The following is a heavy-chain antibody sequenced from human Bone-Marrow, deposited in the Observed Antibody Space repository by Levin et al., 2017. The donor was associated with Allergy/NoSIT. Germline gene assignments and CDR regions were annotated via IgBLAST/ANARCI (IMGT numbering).Heavy chain of an antibody. J-gene: IGHJ4*02. V-gene: IGHV3-15*01. D-gene: IGHD3-9*01. CDR3: TTDIGYNYDLSTGHYVPVDY. Sequence: GESLKISCAASGFIFTNAWMSWVRQAPGKGLEWLGRVKSKADGGTADYAAPVKGRFTISRDDAKNTLYLDMRSLEPEDTALYYCTTDIGYNYDLSTGHYVPVDYWGQGTLVSVSS. CDR2: VKSKADGGTA. CDR1: GFIFTNAW.